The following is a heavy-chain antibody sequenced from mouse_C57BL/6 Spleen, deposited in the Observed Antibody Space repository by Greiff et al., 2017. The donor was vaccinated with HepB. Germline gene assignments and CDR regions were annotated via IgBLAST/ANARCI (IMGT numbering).Heavy chain of an antibody. CDR3: AKAYYLYAMDY. J-gene: IGHJ4*01. D-gene: IGHD2-10*01. CDR1: GYTFTSYW. V-gene: IGHV1-64*01. Sequence: QVQLKQPGAELVKPGASVKLSCKASGYTFTSYWMHWVKQRPGQGLEWIGMIHPNSGSTNYNEKFKSKATLTVDKSSSTGYMQLSSLTSEGSAVYYCAKAYYLYAMDYWGQGTSVTVSS. CDR2: IHPNSGST.